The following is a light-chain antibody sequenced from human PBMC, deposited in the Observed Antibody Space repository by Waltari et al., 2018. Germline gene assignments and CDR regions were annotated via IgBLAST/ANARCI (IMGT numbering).Light chain of an antibody. J-gene: IGKJ4*01. CDR2: ATS. CDR1: QAINSW. Sequence: DIQMTQSPSSLSASVGDKVTITCHASQAINSWLAWYQQKPGKVPKPLIYATSNLQSGVPSRFSGSGSGTDYTLTINNLQPEDFATYVCQQYDDLPLSFGGGTKVEIK. CDR3: QQYDDLPLS. V-gene: IGKV1D-16*01.